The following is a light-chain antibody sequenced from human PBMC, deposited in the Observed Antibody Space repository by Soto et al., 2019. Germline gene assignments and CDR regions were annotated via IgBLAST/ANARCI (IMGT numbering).Light chain of an antibody. CDR2: ATS. V-gene: IGKV3-20*01. J-gene: IGKJ1*01. CDR1: QSVSSSY. CDR3: QQYGSSSWT. Sequence: EIVLTQSPGTLSLSPGERATLSCRASQSVSSSYLAWYQQKPGQPPRLVMYATSSRATGIPARFSGSGSGTDFTLTIIRLEPEDVAVYYCQQYGSSSWTFGQGTKVDIK.